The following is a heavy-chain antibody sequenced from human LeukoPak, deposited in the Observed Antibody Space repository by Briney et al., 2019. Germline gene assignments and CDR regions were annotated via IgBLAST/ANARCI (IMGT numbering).Heavy chain of an antibody. V-gene: IGHV1-18*01. CDR1: GYTFTSYG. CDR3: ARVGGNPANYYYYMDV. J-gene: IGHJ6*03. Sequence: ASVKVSCKASGYTFTSYGISCVRQAPGQRLQCIGWISADNGNTNYAQKLQGRVPMNTDPSTSTAYMELRSLRSDDTAVYYCARVGGNPANYYYYMDVWGKGTTVTVSS. D-gene: IGHD3-10*01. CDR2: ISADNGNT.